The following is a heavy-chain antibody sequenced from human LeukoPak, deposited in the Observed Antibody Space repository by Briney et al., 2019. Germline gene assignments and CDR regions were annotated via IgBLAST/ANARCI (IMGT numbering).Heavy chain of an antibody. CDR3: ARLYCSGGSCYGPDYYYGMDV. J-gene: IGHJ6*04. CDR1: GGSISSYY. CDR2: IYYSGST. Sequence: SETLPLTCTVSGGSISSYYWSWIRQPPGKGLEWIGYIYYSGSTNYNPSLKSRVTISVDTSKNQFSLKLSSVTAADTAVYYCARLYCSGGSCYGPDYYYGMDVWGKGTTVTVSS. V-gene: IGHV4-59*01. D-gene: IGHD2-15*01.